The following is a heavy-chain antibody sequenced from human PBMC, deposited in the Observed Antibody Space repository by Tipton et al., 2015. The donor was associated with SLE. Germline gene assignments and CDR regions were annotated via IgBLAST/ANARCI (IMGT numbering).Heavy chain of an antibody. Sequence: SLRLSCAASGFTFSNYDMNWVRQAPGKGLEWVSYISSSGRITYYADSVKGRFSISRDNAKNSLYLQMNSLSAEDTAVYYRATSVWVDEAVIIKLNLFDIWGRGTVATVTS. V-gene: IGHV3-48*03. CDR1: GFTFSNYD. CDR3: ATSVWVDEAVIIKLNLFDI. D-gene: IGHD3-9*01. CDR2: ISSSGRIT. J-gene: IGHJ3*02.